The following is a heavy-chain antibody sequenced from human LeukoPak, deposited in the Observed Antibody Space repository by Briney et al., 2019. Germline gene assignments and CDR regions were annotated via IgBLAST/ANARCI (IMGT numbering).Heavy chain of an antibody. CDR1: GYSFTGYY. CDR2: INPHSGDT. CDR3: ARWDGYSSSPDY. V-gene: IGHV1-2*02. D-gene: IGHD6-13*01. J-gene: IGHJ4*02. Sequence: GASVKVSCKASGYSFTGYYMHWVRQAPGQGLEWMGWINPHSGDTGYAQTFQVRFTIARDSSITTTYMELTRLTSDDTAFYYCARWDGYSSSPDYWGQGSLVTVSS.